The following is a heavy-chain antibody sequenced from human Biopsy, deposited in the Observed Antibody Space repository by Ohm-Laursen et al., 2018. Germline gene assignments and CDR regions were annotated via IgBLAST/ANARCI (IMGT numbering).Heavy chain of an antibody. V-gene: IGHV4-59*01. Sequence: TLSLTCSVSGGSISSSYWSWIRQPPGKGLEWTGGIYYSGSTNYNPSLKSRVTISVDTSKNQFSMKLSSVTAADTAVYYCTRDRGYYSDRTVPGYFDLWGRGTLVTVSS. D-gene: IGHD3-22*01. CDR2: IYYSGST. CDR1: GGSISSSY. CDR3: TRDRGYYSDRTVPGYFDL. J-gene: IGHJ2*01.